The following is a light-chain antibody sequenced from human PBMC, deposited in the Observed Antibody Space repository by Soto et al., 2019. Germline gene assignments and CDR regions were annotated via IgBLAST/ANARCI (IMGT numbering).Light chain of an antibody. V-gene: IGKV2-28*01. J-gene: IGKJ4*01. CDR1: QSPLHSNGYNY. Sequence: DIVMTQSPLSLPFTPGEPASISCRSSQSPLHSNGYNYLDWYLQKPGQSPQLLIYLGSSRASGVPDRFSGSGSGTDFTLKISRVEAEDVGVYYCMEALQSPLTFGGGTKVEIE. CDR3: MEALQSPLT. CDR2: LGS.